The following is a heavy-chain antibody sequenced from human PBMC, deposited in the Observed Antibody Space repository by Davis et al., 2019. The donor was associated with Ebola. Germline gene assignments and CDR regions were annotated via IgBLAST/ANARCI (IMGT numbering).Heavy chain of an antibody. Sequence: GGSLRSSCKASGYSFPSYWIGWVRQMPGKGLEWMGIIYPGDSDTRYSPSFQGQVTISADKSISTAYLQWSSLKASDTAMYYCARSSHYDFWSGFGYWGQGTLVTVSS. V-gene: IGHV5-51*01. J-gene: IGHJ4*02. D-gene: IGHD3-3*01. CDR2: IYPGDSDT. CDR3: ARSSHYDFWSGFGY. CDR1: GYSFPSYW.